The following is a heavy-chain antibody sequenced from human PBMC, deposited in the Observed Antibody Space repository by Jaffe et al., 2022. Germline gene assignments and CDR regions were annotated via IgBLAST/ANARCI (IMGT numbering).Heavy chain of an antibody. Sequence: QVQLVESGGGVVQPGRSLRLSCAASGFTFSSYGMHWVRQAPGKGLEWVAVISYDGSNKYYADSVKGRFTISRDNSKNTLYLQMNSLRAEDTAVYYCAKWGTDYDFWSGYPNHDAFDIWGQGTMVTVSS. CDR1: GFTFSSYG. D-gene: IGHD3-3*01. J-gene: IGHJ3*02. CDR3: AKWGTDYDFWSGYPNHDAFDI. CDR2: ISYDGSNK. V-gene: IGHV3-30*18.